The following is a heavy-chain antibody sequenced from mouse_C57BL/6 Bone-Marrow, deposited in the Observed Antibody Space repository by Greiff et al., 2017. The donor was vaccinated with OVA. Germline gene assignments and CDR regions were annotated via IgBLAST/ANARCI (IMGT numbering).Heavy chain of an antibody. CDR2: IYPGSGST. Sequence: QVQLQQPGAELVKPGASVKMSCKASGYTFTSYWITWVKQRPGQGLEWIGDIYPGSGSTNYNEKFKSKATLTVDTSSSTAYMQLSSLTSEDSAVYYGARLKYYYGSSWDGFAYWGQGTLVTVSA. V-gene: IGHV1-55*01. CDR1: GYTFTSYW. J-gene: IGHJ3*01. CDR3: ARLKYYYGSSWDGFAY. D-gene: IGHD1-1*01.